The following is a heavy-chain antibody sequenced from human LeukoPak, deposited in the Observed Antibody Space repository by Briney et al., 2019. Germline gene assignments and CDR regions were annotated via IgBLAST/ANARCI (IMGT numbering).Heavy chain of an antibody. CDR1: GGTFTSYA. Sequence: SVKVSCKASGGTFTSYAISWVRQAPGQGLEWMGRIIPILGIANYAQKFQGRVTITADKSTSTAYMELSSLRSEDTAVYYCARDPSSGSTSCCVYYYGMDVWGQGTTVTVSS. CDR3: ARDPSSGSTSCCVYYYGMDV. D-gene: IGHD2-2*01. J-gene: IGHJ6*02. CDR2: IIPILGIA. V-gene: IGHV1-69*04.